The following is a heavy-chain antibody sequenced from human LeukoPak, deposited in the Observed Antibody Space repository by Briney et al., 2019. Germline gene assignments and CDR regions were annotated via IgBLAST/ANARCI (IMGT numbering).Heavy chain of an antibody. D-gene: IGHD3-22*01. CDR2: IRSKAYGGTT. CDR1: GFTFGDYA. CDR3: ARDGMHYYDSSGYYSFDY. J-gene: IGHJ4*02. Sequence: GGSLRLSCTASGFTFGDYAMSWVRQAPGKGLEWVGFIRSKAYGGTTEYAASVKGRFTISRDDSKSIAYLQMNSLKTEDTAVYYCARDGMHYYDSSGYYSFDYWGQGTLVTVSS. V-gene: IGHV3-49*04.